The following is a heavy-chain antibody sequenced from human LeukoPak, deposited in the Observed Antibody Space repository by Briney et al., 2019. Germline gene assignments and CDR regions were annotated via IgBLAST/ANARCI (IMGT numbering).Heavy chain of an antibody. Sequence: GGSLRLSCAASGFTFSNYWMSWVRQAPGKGLEWVANIKQDGIERYYVDSVKGRFTISRDNAKNSLYLQMNSLRAEDTAVYYCARADWDTAMIDYWGQGTLVTVSS. J-gene: IGHJ4*02. CDR3: ARADWDTAMIDY. CDR2: IKQDGIER. V-gene: IGHV3-7*01. CDR1: GFTFSNYW. D-gene: IGHD5-18*01.